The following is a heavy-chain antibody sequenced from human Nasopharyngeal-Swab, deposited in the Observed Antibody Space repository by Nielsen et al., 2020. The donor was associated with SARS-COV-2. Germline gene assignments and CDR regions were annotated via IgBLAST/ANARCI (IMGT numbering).Heavy chain of an antibody. CDR2: RWYDGSNK. Sequence: GESLKISCAASGFTFSSYGMHWVRQAPGKGLEWVAVRWYDGSNKYYADSVKGRFTISRDNSKNTLYLQMNSLRAEDTAVYYCARELLGLYGMDVWGQGTTVTFSS. D-gene: IGHD4-17*01. CDR1: GFTFSSYG. J-gene: IGHJ6*02. V-gene: IGHV3-33*01. CDR3: ARELLGLYGMDV.